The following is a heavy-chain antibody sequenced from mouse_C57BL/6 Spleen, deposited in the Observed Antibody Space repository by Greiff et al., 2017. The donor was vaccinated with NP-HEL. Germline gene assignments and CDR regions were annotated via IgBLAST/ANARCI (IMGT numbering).Heavy chain of an antibody. Sequence: EVKLVESGGGLVQPGGSLKLSCAASGFTFSDYYMYWVRQTPEKRLEWVAYISNGGGSTYYPDTVKGRFTISRDNAKNTLYLQMSRLKSEDTAMYYCARGYYYGTSSEFAYWGQGTLVTVSA. CDR2: ISNGGGST. D-gene: IGHD1-1*01. CDR1: GFTFSDYY. CDR3: ARGYYYGTSSEFAY. J-gene: IGHJ3*01. V-gene: IGHV5-12*01.